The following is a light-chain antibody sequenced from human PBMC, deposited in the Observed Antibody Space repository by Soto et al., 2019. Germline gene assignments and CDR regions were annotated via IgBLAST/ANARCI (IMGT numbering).Light chain of an antibody. Sequence: QSALTQPPSASGSPGQSVTISCTGTSSDVGGYNYVSWYQQHPGKAPKLMIYEVSKRPSGVPDRFSGSKSGNTASLTVFGLKSEDEADYYCSSYAGSNNLLFGGGTKVXVL. CDR1: SSDVGGYNY. J-gene: IGLJ2*01. CDR2: EVS. V-gene: IGLV2-8*01. CDR3: SSYAGSNNLL.